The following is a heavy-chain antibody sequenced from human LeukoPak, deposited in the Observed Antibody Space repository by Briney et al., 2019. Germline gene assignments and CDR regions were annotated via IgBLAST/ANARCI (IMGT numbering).Heavy chain of an antibody. CDR3: ARDALILDY. CDR1: GYSISSGYY. V-gene: IGHV4-38-2*02. Sequence: SETLSLTCAVSGYSISSGYYWGWIRQPAGEGLEWIGSMYHSGSPYYNTSLESRVTMSVDTSKNHFSLKLSSVTAADTAVYYCARDALILDYWGQGTLVTVSS. J-gene: IGHJ4*02. CDR2: MYHSGSP. D-gene: IGHD2-8*01.